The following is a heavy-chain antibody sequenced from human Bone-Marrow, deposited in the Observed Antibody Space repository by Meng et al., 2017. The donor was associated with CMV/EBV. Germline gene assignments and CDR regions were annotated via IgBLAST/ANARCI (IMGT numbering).Heavy chain of an antibody. CDR3: AREGRYQLLSYYYYGMDV. CDR1: GFTFSSYS. CDR2: ISSSSSYI. Sequence: GGSLRLSCAASGFTFSSYSMNWVRQAPGKGLEWVSSISSSSSYIYYADSVKGRFTISRDNAKNSLYLQMNSLRAEDTAVYYCAREGRYQLLSYYYYGMDVWGQGTTVTGSS. V-gene: IGHV3-21*01. D-gene: IGHD2-2*01. J-gene: IGHJ6*01.